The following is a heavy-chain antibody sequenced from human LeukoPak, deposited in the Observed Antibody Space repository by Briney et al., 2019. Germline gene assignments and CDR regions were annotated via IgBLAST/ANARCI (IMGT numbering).Heavy chain of an antibody. V-gene: IGHV3-53*01. CDR3: AREETTVTTSFFDS. Sequence: GGSLRLSCAASGFTVSTNYMNWVRQAPGKGLEWVPVIYSGGSTYYADSVKGRFTISRDTSTNTLYLQMNSLRAEDTAVYYCAREETTVTTSFFDSWGQGTLVAVSS. J-gene: IGHJ4*02. CDR1: GFTVSTNY. D-gene: IGHD4-17*01. CDR2: IYSGGST.